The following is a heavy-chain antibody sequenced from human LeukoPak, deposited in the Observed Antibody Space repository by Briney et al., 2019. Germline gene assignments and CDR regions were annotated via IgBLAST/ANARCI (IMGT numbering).Heavy chain of an antibody. CDR2: IGTAGDT. Sequence: GGSLRLSCAASGFTFSSYDMHWVRQATGKGLEWVSAIGTAGDTYYPGSVKGRFTISRENAKNSLYLQMNSLRAGDTAVYYCARLGVRGEFLDVRGKGTTVTISS. CDR1: GFTFSSYD. J-gene: IGHJ6*04. V-gene: IGHV3-13*01. CDR3: ARLGVRGEFLDV. D-gene: IGHD3-10*01.